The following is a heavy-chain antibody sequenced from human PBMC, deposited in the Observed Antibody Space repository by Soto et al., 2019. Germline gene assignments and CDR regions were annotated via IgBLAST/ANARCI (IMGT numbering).Heavy chain of an antibody. D-gene: IGHD3-22*01. V-gene: IGHV3-23*01. Sequence: EVQLLESGGGLVQPGGSLRLSCAASGFTFSSYAMSWVRQAPGKGLEWVSAISGSGGSTYYADSVKGRFTISRDNSKNTLYLQMKSLRAEDTAVYYCAKTGDSSGYFSFMGDYWGQGTLVTVSS. CDR3: AKTGDSSGYFSFMGDY. CDR1: GFTFSSYA. J-gene: IGHJ4*02. CDR2: ISGSGGST.